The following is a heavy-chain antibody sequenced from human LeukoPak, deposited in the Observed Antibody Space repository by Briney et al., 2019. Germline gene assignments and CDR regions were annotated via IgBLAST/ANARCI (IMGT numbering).Heavy chain of an antibody. J-gene: IGHJ4*02. D-gene: IGHD3-22*01. V-gene: IGHV4-39*01. CDR3: ARRVNHYYDSSGYYYPSGYFDY. CDR2: IHYSGST. CDR1: GGSIRSSDYY. Sequence: SETLSLTCTVSGGSIRSSDYYWAWIRQPPGRGLEWIGTIHYSGSTFYKPPLKSRLTISVDTSKNQFSLKLSSVTAADTAVYYCARRVNHYYDSSGYYYPSGYFDYWGQGTLVTVSS.